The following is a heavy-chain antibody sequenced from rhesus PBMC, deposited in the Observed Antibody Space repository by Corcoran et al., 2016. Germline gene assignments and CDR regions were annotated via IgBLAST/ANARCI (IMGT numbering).Heavy chain of an antibody. CDR2: IYCSGGST. CDR1: GGSISSSNW. J-gene: IGHJ6*01. Sequence: QVQLQESGPAVVKPSETLSLTCAVSGGSISSSNWWSWIRQSPGKGLEWIGGIYCSGGSTEYNPSLKSRVTISKDTSKNQFSLKLRSVTAADTAVYYCARAGGFWTGFYGLDSWGQGVVVTVSS. D-gene: IGHD3-3*01. CDR3: ARAGGFWTGFYGLDS. V-gene: IGHV4-93*01.